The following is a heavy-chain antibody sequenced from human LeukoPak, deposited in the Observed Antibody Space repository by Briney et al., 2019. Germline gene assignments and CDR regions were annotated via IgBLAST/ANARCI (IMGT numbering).Heavy chain of an antibody. V-gene: IGHV1-46*01. D-gene: IGHD3-10*01. CDR3: GRGRDVFLWFGSHGGGDY. CDR2: INPSDGTT. Sequence: ASVKVSCKASGYTFTSYNMHWVRQAPGQGLEWMGIINPSDGTTNYAQTFQGRVTMTRNTSISTAYMELSSLRSEDTAVYYCGRGRDVFLWFGSHGGGDYWGQGTLVTVSS. J-gene: IGHJ4*02. CDR1: GYTFTSYN.